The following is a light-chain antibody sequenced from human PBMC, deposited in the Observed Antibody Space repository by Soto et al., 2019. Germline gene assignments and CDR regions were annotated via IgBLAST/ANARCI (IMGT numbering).Light chain of an antibody. V-gene: IGLV1-44*01. J-gene: IGLJ1*01. Sequence: QSLLTQPPSASGSPGQSVTISCTGTKNDIGSNTVNWYQQLPGSAPKLLIYSNNQRPSGVPDRFSGSKSGTSASLAISGLQSGDEAEYYCAAWDESLNGFYVFGTGTKVTFL. CDR3: AAWDESLNGFYV. CDR2: SNN. CDR1: KNDIGSNT.